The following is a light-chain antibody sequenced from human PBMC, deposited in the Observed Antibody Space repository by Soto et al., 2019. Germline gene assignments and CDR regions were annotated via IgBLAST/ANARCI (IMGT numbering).Light chain of an antibody. Sequence: EIVMTHSPATLSVSPGEGATLSFRASQSVSSKLAWYQQKPGQAPRLLIYGASTRATGIPARFSGSGSGTEFTLIISSLQSEDSAVYYCQKYNSWLWTFGQGTKVDIK. J-gene: IGKJ1*01. CDR2: GAS. CDR1: QSVSSK. CDR3: QKYNSWLWT. V-gene: IGKV3-15*01.